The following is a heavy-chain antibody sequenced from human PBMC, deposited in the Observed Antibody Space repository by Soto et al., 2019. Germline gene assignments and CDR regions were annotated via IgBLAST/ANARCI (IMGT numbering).Heavy chain of an antibody. CDR3: ATWLLREHAFDI. D-gene: IGHD2-15*01. V-gene: IGHV3-53*01. CDR1: GFTVNGKKY. Sequence: GGSLRLSCAASGFTVNGKKYMTWVRQAPGKGLEWVSALYSADGTYYADSVKGRFTVSIDNSKNTVYLQMNSLRPEDTAVYYCATWLLREHAFDIWGLGTMVTVSS. J-gene: IGHJ3*02. CDR2: LYSADGT.